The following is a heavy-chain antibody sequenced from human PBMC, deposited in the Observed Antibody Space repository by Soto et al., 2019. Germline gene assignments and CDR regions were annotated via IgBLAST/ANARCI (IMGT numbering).Heavy chain of an antibody. Sequence: EVHLLESGGGLVQPGGSLRLSCAASGFTFSSYAMRWVRQAPVKGLEWVSAISGSGGSTYYADSVKGQFTISRDNSKSTLYLRMNSLRAEETAVYYCARRGSGSYYDYWGQGTLVTVSS. CDR3: ARRGSGSYYDY. J-gene: IGHJ4*02. CDR1: GFTFSSYA. V-gene: IGHV3-23*01. CDR2: ISGSGGST. D-gene: IGHD1-26*01.